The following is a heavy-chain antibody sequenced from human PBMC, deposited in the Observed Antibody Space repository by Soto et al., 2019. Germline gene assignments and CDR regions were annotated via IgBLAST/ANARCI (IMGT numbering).Heavy chain of an antibody. CDR1: GGSISSYY. V-gene: IGHV4-59*08. CDR3: ARPDSYCSGGSCYSVAFDI. J-gene: IGHJ3*02. D-gene: IGHD2-15*01. Sequence: PSETLSLTCTVSGGSISSYYWSWIRQPPGKGLEWIGYIYYSGSTNYNPSLKSRVTISVDTSKNQFSLKLSSVTAADTAVYYRARPDSYCSGGSCYSVAFDIWGQGTMVTVSS. CDR2: IYYSGST.